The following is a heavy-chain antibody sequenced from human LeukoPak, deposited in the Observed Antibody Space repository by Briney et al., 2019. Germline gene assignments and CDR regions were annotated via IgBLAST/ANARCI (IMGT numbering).Heavy chain of an antibody. CDR3: AKVWYPTEGLLNYYYYYMDV. V-gene: IGHV3-30*02. CDR2: IRYDGSNK. Sequence: GGSLRLSCAASGFTFSSYGMHWVRQAPGKGLEWVAFIRYDGSNKYYADSVKGRFTISRDNSKNTLYLQMNSLRAEDTAVYYCAKVWYPTEGLLNYYYYYMDVWGKGTTVTVSS. CDR1: GFTFSSYG. J-gene: IGHJ6*03. D-gene: IGHD2-21*01.